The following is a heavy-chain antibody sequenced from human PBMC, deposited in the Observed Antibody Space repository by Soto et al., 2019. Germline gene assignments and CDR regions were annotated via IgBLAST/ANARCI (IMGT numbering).Heavy chain of an antibody. CDR3: AHRLSTPYYYYGMDV. Sequence: QITLKESGPTLVKPTQTLTLTCTFSGFSLSTSGVGVGWIRQPPGKALEWLALIYWDDDKRYTPSLKSRRTITKETSKNQVVLTTTIMDPVDTATYYCAHRLSTPYYYYGMDVWCQGTTVTVSS. CDR2: IYWDDDK. V-gene: IGHV2-5*02. D-gene: IGHD2-15*01. J-gene: IGHJ6*02. CDR1: GFSLSTSGVG.